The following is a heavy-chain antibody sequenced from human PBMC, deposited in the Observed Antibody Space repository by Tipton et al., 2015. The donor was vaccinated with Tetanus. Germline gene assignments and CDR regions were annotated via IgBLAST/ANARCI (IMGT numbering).Heavy chain of an antibody. D-gene: IGHD3-22*01. CDR2: INQDGTQK. V-gene: IGHV3-7*03. CDR3: ARRGRYSYERRSYFFDS. CDR1: GFRFSSDW. Sequence: SLRLSCADTGFRFSSDWMGWVRQAPGKGLEWVANINQDGTQKYHVDSVKGRFTISRDNAKKSLFLQMDSLSVEDTAVYYCARRGRYSYERRSYFFDSWGQGSLVTVSS. J-gene: IGHJ4*02.